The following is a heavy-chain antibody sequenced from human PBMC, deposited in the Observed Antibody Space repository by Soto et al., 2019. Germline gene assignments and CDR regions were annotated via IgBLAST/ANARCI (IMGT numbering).Heavy chain of an antibody. D-gene: IGHD3-10*01. V-gene: IGHV3-23*01. Sequence: AGSARHSCAASGVTYSSYPMSGVRQAPGKGLEWVSAIGASGVSTYYTDSVKGRFTISRDNSKNTLYLQMNTLRADDTAVYYCAKDLGFSAPTAFDYWGQGTLVTVSS. CDR2: IGASGVST. CDR3: AKDLGFSAPTAFDY. CDR1: GVTYSSYP. J-gene: IGHJ4*02.